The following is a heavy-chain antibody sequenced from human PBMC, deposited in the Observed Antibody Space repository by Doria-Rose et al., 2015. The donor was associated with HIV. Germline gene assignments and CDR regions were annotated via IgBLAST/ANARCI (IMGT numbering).Heavy chain of an antibody. V-gene: IGHV3-21*03. J-gene: IGHJ4*02. CDR3: ARDHYDSGGYYRD. CDR1: GFTFSRYS. Sequence: VQLVQSGGGLVKPGESLRLSCAASGFTFSRYSMNWVRQAPGKGLEWVSSISSSSEYIYYVDSVQGRFTISRDNAKNSVYLQMNSLRTEDTAVYYCARDHYDSGGYYRDWGQGTLVTGSA. D-gene: IGHD3-22*01. CDR2: ISSSSEYI.